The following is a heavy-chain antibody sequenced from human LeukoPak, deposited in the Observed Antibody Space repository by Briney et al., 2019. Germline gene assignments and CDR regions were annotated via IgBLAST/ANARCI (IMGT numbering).Heavy chain of an antibody. V-gene: IGHV4-59*08. Sequence: SETLSLTCTVSGGSISSYYWSWIRQPAGKGLEWIGYIYYSGSTNYNPSLKSRVTISVDTSKNQFSLKLSSVTAADTAVYYCASTYYYGSGSPAFDYWGQGTLVTVSS. J-gene: IGHJ4*02. D-gene: IGHD3-10*01. CDR2: IYYSGST. CDR3: ASTYYYGSGSPAFDY. CDR1: GGSISSYY.